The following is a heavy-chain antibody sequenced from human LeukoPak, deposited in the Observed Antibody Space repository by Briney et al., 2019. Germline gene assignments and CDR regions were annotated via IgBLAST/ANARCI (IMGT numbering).Heavy chain of an antibody. CDR2: ISYDGSNE. Sequence: PGGSLRLSCAASGFTFSSYAMHWVRQAPGKGLEWVAVISYDGSNEYYADSVKGRFTISRDNSKNTLYLQMNSLRAEDTAVYYCARDGVATRGSGLVYWGQGTWSPSPQ. CDR3: ARDGVATRGSGLVY. CDR1: GFTFSSYA. V-gene: IGHV3-30*04. D-gene: IGHD5-12*01. J-gene: IGHJ4*02.